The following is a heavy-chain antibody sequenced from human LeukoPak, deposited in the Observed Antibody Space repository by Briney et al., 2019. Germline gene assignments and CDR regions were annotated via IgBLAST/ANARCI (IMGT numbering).Heavy chain of an antibody. D-gene: IGHD6-19*01. J-gene: IGHJ4*02. CDR3: TTLRVASNFDY. V-gene: IGHV3-48*03. Sequence: GGSLRLSCAASAFGFIVNEMHWVRQAPGKGLEWISDISSSGTTTYYADSVKGRFTISRDNAKNSLYLQMNSLRAEDTAVYYCTTLRVASNFDYWGQGTLVTVSS. CDR1: AFGFIVNE. CDR2: ISSSGTTT.